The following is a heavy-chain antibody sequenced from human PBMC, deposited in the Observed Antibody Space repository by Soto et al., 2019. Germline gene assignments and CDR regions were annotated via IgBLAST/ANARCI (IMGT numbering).Heavy chain of an antibody. Sequence: QVQLVESGGGVVQSGRSLRLSCAASGFTFSSYAMHWVRQAPGKGLDWVAVISYDGSSKSYADSVKGRFTISRDDSKNPRYLQMNSLRAEDTAVYYCAKPYGAFSTLYGIDVWGQGTTVTVSS. J-gene: IGHJ6*02. CDR2: ISYDGSSK. D-gene: IGHD2-2*01. CDR1: GFTFSSYA. V-gene: IGHV3-30*18. CDR3: AKPYGAFSTLYGIDV.